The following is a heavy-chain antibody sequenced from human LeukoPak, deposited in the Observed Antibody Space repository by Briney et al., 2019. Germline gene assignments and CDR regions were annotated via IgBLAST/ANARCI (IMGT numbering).Heavy chain of an antibody. CDR3: VKFRGQLLSSYYFDY. V-gene: IGHV3-23*01. D-gene: IGHD2-2*01. CDR2: ISGSGGGT. J-gene: IGHJ4*02. CDR1: GFTFTTYA. Sequence: PGGSLRLSCAASGFTFTTYAMSWVRQAPGKGLEWVSTISGSGGGTYYADSVKGRFTVSRDNSKNTLCLQMNSLRGEDTAVYYCVKFRGQLLSSYYFDYWGQGTLVTVSS.